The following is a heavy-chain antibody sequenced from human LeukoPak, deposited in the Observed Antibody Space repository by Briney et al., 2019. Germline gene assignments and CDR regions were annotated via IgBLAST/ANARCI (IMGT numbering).Heavy chain of an antibody. D-gene: IGHD6-13*01. Sequence: SETLSLTCAVYGGSFSGYYWSWIRQPPGKGLEWIGEINHSGSTNYNPSLKSRVTISVDTSKNQFSLKLSSVTAADTAVYYCARGRRAAAVKAFDIWGQGTMVTVSS. V-gene: IGHV4-34*01. CDR1: GGSFSGYY. J-gene: IGHJ3*02. CDR2: INHSGST. CDR3: ARGRRAAAVKAFDI.